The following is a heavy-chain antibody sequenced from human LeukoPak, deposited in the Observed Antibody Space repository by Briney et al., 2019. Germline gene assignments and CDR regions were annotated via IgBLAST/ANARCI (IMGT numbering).Heavy chain of an antibody. Sequence: SETLSLTCAVYGGSFSGYYWSWIRQPPGKGLEWIGEINHSGSTNYNPSLKSRVTISVDTSKNQFSLKLSSVTAADTAVYYCARDAVVTDIYYFDYWGQGTLVTVSS. CDR3: ARDAVVTDIYYFDY. CDR2: INHSGST. J-gene: IGHJ4*02. D-gene: IGHD4-23*01. CDR1: GGSFSGYY. V-gene: IGHV4-34*01.